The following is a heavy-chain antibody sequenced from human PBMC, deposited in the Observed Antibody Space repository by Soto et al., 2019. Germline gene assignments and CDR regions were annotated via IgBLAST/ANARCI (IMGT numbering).Heavy chain of an antibody. V-gene: IGHV3-48*03. CDR2: ISSGGDTI. Sequence: SLQLSCAASGFSFSNYEMNWVRQAPGKGLEWVAYISSGGDTIHYADSVRGRFTVSRDNARNSLSLQMNTLRVEDTALYYCARDRAAGGYWGQGTLVTVSS. D-gene: IGHD6-13*01. CDR3: ARDRAAGGY. CDR1: GFSFSNYE. J-gene: IGHJ4*02.